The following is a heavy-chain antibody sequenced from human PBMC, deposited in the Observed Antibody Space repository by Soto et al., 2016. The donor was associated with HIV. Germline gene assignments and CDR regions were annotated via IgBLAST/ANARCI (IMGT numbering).Heavy chain of an antibody. J-gene: IGHJ3*02. D-gene: IGHD3-10*01. V-gene: IGHV1-69*12. CDR3: ARVRITTDAFDI. CDR2: IIPIFGTT. Sequence: QVQLVQSGAEVKKPGSSVKVSCKASGGTFSSYAISWVRQAPGQGLEWMGGIIPIFGTTTYAQKFQGRITITADESTSTAYMDLSSLRSEDTAVYYCARVRITTDAFDIWGQGTMVTVSS. CDR1: GGTFSSYA.